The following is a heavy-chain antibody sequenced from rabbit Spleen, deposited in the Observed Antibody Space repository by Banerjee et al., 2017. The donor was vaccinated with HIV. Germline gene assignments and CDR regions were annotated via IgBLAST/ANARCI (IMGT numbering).Heavy chain of an antibody. CDR3: ARGVNYVDIIYVYDVGRLDL. V-gene: IGHV1S45*01. CDR1: GFSFSNKAV. J-gene: IGHJ3*01. CDR2: INVVTGKA. D-gene: IGHD6-1*01. Sequence: QEQLVESGGGLVKPEGSLKLSCTASGFSFSNKAVMCWVRQAPGKGLEWIACINVVTGKAVYASWAKGRFTFSKTSSTTVTLQVTSLTAADTATYFCARGVNYVDIIYVYDVGRLDLWAQAPWSPS.